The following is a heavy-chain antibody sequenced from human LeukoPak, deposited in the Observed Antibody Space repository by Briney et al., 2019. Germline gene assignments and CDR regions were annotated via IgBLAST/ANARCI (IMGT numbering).Heavy chain of an antibody. CDR2: IIPIFGTA. CDR3: ARDVPTALITMIVPTDAFDI. V-gene: IGHV1-69*01. CDR1: GGTFSSYA. Sequence: VASVKVSCKASGGTFSSYAISWVRQAPGQGLEWMGGIIPIFGTANYAQKFQGRVTITADESTSTAYMELSSLRSEDTAVYYCARDVPTALITMIVPTDAFDIWGQGTMVTVSS. D-gene: IGHD3-22*01. J-gene: IGHJ3*02.